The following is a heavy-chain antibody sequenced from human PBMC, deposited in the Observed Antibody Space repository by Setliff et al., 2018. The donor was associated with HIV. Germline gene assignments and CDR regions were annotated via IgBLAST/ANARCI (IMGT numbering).Heavy chain of an antibody. J-gene: IGHJ4*02. CDR2: IYHSGST. Sequence: SETLSLTCAVSGYSISSGYYWGWIRQPPGKGLEWIGSIYHSGSTYYNPSLKSRVTISEDTSKNQFSLKLSSATAADTAVYYCARRPQWLGHYFDYWGQGTPVTVS. CDR1: GYSISSGYY. D-gene: IGHD6-19*01. V-gene: IGHV4-38-2*01. CDR3: ARRPQWLGHYFDY.